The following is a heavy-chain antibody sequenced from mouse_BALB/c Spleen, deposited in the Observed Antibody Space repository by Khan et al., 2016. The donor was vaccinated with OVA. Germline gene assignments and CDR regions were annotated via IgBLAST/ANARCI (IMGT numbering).Heavy chain of an antibody. V-gene: IGHV1S137*01. J-gene: IGHJ2*01. CDR1: GYTFTDYA. D-gene: IGHD2-3*01. Sequence: QVQLQQSGPELVRPGVSVKISCKGSGYTFTDYAMHWVKQSHAKSLEWIGLISTYSGHTNYNQKFKGKATMTVDKSSSTAYLELPRLTTEDYASYYCARPAYDGYYDYWGQGTTFTVSS. CDR2: ISTYSGHT. CDR3: ARPAYDGYYDY.